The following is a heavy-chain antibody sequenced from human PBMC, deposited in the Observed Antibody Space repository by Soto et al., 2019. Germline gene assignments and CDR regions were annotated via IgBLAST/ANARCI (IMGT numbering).Heavy chain of an antibody. CDR2: ISGSGGST. D-gene: IGHD1-1*01. Sequence: GGSLRLSCAVSGFTFSSYAMTWVRQPPGKGLEWVSGISGSGGSTYYADSVKGRITISRDNSKNTLYLQMNSLRAEDTAVYYCAKGTNWNYYYYMDVWGKGTTVTVSS. V-gene: IGHV3-23*01. CDR3: AKGTNWNYYYYMDV. J-gene: IGHJ6*03. CDR1: GFTFSSYA.